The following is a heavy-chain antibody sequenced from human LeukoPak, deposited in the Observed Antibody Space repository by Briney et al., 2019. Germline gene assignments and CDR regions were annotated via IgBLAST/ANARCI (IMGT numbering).Heavy chain of an antibody. CDR1: GGSISSSSYY. V-gene: IGHV4-39*01. Sequence: SETLSLTCTVSGGSISSSSYYWGSIREPPGKGLEWIGSIYYSGSTYYNPSPKSRVTISVDTSKNQFSLKLSSVTAADTAVYYCARNRYCSSTSCPGYFDYWGQGTLVTVSS. CDR3: ARNRYCSSTSCPGYFDY. D-gene: IGHD2-2*01. CDR2: IYYSGST. J-gene: IGHJ4*02.